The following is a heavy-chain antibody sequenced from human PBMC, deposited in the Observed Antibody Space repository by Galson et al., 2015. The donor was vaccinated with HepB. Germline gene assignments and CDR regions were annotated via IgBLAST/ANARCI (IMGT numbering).Heavy chain of an antibody. D-gene: IGHD2-2*01. CDR3: ARVRRWGYLGYCSSTSCSRINDAFDI. V-gene: IGHV1-46*01. CDR1: GYTFTSYY. Sequence: SVKVSCKASGYTFTSYYIHWVRQAPGQGLEWMGIINPSGGSTSYAQKSQGRVTMTRDTSTSTVYMGLSSLRSEGTAVYYCARVRRWGYLGYCSSTSCSRINDAFDIWGQGTMVTVSS. CDR2: INPSGGST. J-gene: IGHJ3*02.